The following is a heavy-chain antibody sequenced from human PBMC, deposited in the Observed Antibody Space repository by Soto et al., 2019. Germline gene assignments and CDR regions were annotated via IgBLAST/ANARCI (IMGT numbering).Heavy chain of an antibody. CDR3: ARDQLYYNDISGRPLNAFDV. V-gene: IGHV3-53*01. CDR2: IYTGGDT. J-gene: IGHJ3*01. CDR1: GFTVSNNY. D-gene: IGHD3-22*01. Sequence: PGGSLRLSCAASGFTVSNNYMSWVRQAPGKGLEWVSIIYTGGDTYYADSVKGRFTISRDNAKNSLYLQMNSLRAEDTAVYYCARDQLYYNDISGRPLNAFDVWGQGTMVTVSS.